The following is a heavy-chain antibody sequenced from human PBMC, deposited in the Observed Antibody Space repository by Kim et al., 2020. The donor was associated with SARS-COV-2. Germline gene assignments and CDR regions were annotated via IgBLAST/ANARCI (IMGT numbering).Heavy chain of an antibody. J-gene: IGHJ5*02. CDR3: ARGLIAVAATYNWFDP. Sequence: SLKSRVTISVDTSKNQFSLKLSSVTAADTAVYYCARGLIAVAATYNWFDPWGQGTLVTVSS. D-gene: IGHD6-19*01. V-gene: IGHV4-34*01.